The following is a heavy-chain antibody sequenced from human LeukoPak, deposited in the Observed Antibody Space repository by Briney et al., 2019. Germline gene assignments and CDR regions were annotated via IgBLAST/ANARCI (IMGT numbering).Heavy chain of an antibody. Sequence: ASVKVSCKASGGTFSSYAISWVRQAPGQGLEWMGGIIAYNGNTNYAQKLQGRVTMTTDTSTSTAYMELRSLRSDDTAVYYCARTNSMIHHYSYYYMDVWGKGTTVTVSS. CDR1: GGTFSSYA. CDR3: ARTNSMIHHYSYYYMDV. V-gene: IGHV1-18*01. J-gene: IGHJ6*03. D-gene: IGHD3-22*01. CDR2: IIAYNGNT.